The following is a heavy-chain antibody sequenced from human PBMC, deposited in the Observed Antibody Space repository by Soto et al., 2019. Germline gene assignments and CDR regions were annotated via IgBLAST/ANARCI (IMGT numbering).Heavy chain of an antibody. CDR3: AKRGSGSYYHY. D-gene: IGHD1-26*01. Sequence: QVQLVQSGAEVKKPGSSVKVSCQVSGGSFRTSSINWVRHAPGQGLEWLGGFIPILGTGDYAQKFEDRLTISADESTSTAYMELSSLTSEDMAIYYCAKRGSGSYYHYWGQGTLVTVSS. CDR2: FIPILGTG. V-gene: IGHV1-69*11. CDR1: GGSFRTSS. J-gene: IGHJ4*02.